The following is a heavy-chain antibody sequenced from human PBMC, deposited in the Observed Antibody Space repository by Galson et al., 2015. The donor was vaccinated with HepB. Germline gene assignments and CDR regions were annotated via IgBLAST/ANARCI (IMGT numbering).Heavy chain of an antibody. CDR1: GITFSSYA. Sequence: SLRLSCAASGITFSSYAMSRVRQAPGKGLEWVSGIIGSGGTTYYADSVKGRFTISRDNSKSTLFLQMTSVRAEDTAVYYCARGGLYYFSSGCYGQTWGQGTLVTVSS. CDR2: IIGSGGTT. J-gene: IGHJ5*02. D-gene: IGHD3-10*01. V-gene: IGHV3-23*01. CDR3: ARGGLYYFSSGCYGQT.